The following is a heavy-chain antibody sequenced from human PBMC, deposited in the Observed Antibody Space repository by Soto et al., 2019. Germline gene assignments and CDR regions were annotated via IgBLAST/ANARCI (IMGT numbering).Heavy chain of an antibody. Sequence: QVQLVESGGGVVQPGRSLRLSCAASGFTFSYHALNWVRQAPGKGLEWVAVISYDGDNKYIAESVKGRFTISRDNSTNTVSLQMNSLTTEDTAMYFCARGTTTSAFSAMDVWGQGTTVTVSS. CDR1: GFTFSYHA. V-gene: IGHV3-30-3*01. J-gene: IGHJ6*02. CDR3: ARGTTTSAFSAMDV. D-gene: IGHD1-1*01. CDR2: ISYDGDNK.